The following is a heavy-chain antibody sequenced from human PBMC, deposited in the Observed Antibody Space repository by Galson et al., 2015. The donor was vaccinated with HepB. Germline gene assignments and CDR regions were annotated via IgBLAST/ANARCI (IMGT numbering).Heavy chain of an antibody. V-gene: IGHV3-23*01. CDR2: ISGSGGST. Sequence: SLRLSCAASGFTFSSYAMSWVRQAPGKGLEWVSAISGSGGSTYYADSVKGRFTISRDNSKNTLYLQMNSLRAEDTAVYYCAKDYEADYYGSGSLAFDTWGQGTMVTVSS. CDR3: AKDYEADYYGSGSLAFDT. J-gene: IGHJ3*02. D-gene: IGHD3-10*01. CDR1: GFTFSSYA.